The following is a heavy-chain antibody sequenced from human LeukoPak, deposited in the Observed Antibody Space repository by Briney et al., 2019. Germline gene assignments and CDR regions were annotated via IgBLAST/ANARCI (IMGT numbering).Heavy chain of an antibody. V-gene: IGHV3-21*01. D-gene: IGHD4-17*01. Sequence: GGSLRLSCAASGSTFSSYTMNCVRQAPGKGLEWVSSISSSGNYILYADSVKGRFTISRDNAKNSLYLQMNSLRAEDTAVYYCARDTYTVTPKSYDNWGQGTLVTVSS. J-gene: IGHJ4*02. CDR2: ISSSGNYI. CDR1: GSTFSSYT. CDR3: ARDTYTVTPKSYDN.